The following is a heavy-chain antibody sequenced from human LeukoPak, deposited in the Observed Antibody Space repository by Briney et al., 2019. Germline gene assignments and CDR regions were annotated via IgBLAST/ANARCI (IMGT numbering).Heavy chain of an antibody. Sequence: GASVNVSYKTSGYTFTTYYVHWVRQAPGQGREWMEIINPSSGATNYAQKFQGRVTMTRDTSTSTVYMELSSQRSEDTAVYYCARATNFYYYYGMDVWGQGTTVTVSS. J-gene: IGHJ6*02. D-gene: IGHD1-26*01. CDR1: GYTFTTYY. CDR2: INPSSGAT. CDR3: ARATNFYYYYGMDV. V-gene: IGHV1-46*01.